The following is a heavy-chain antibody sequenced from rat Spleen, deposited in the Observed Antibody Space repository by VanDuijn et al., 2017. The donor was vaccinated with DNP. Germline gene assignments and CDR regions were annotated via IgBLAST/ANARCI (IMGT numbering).Heavy chain of an antibody. D-gene: IGHD4-3*01. CDR2: ISYEGSSS. Sequence: EVQQVESGGGLVQPGRSLKLSCAASGFTFSNYGMAWVRQAPTKGLEWVATISYEGSSSYYGDSVKGRFTLSRDNAKSTLDLQMDSLRSEDTATYFCTTRAFGDYFDYWGQGVMVTVSS. CDR3: TTRAFGDYFDY. V-gene: IGHV5-29*01. CDR1: GFTFSNYG. J-gene: IGHJ2*01.